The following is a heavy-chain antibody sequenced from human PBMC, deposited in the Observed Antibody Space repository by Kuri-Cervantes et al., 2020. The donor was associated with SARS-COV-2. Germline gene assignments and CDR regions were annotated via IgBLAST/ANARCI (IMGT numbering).Heavy chain of an antibody. Sequence: SQTLSLTCAVYGGSFSGYYWSWIRQPPGKGLEWIGSIYYSGSTYYNPSLKSRVTISVDTSKNQFSLKLSSVTAADTAVYYCARDFGDYWGQGTLVTVSS. D-gene: IGHD3-10*01. CDR1: GGSFSGYY. CDR2: IYYSGST. V-gene: IGHV4-34*01. J-gene: IGHJ4*02. CDR3: ARDFGDY.